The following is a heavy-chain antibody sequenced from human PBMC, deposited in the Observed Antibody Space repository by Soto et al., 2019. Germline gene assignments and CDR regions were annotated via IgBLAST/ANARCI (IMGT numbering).Heavy chain of an antibody. D-gene: IGHD1-26*01. J-gene: IGHJ4*02. CDR3: SRDRSGIEGATPD. CDR2: IRTKANKYAT. Sequence: EVQLVESGGGLVHPGGSLKLSCSSSGFTFSDSAIQWVRQASGKGLEWVGRIRTKANKYATAYAESVKGRFTISREDSKNTAYLQMNSLETEDTAVYYCSRDRSGIEGATPDWGQGTLVTVSS. V-gene: IGHV3-73*02. CDR1: GFTFSDSA.